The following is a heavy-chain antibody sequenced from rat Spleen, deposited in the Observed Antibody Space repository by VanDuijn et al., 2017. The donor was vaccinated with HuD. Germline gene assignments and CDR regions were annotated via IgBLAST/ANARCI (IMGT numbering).Heavy chain of an antibody. D-gene: IGHD1-7*01. J-gene: IGHJ4*01. Sequence: QVRLQESGPGLVQPSQTLSLTCTVSGFSLTSYNVHWFRQRTGEGLEWMGVIWTGGNTDYNSALKSRLSISRDTSKNQVFLKMNSLQSEDTTTYYCARDGGMYPYGVMDAWGQGASVTVSS. V-gene: IGHV2-30*01. CDR2: IWTGGNT. CDR3: ARDGGMYPYGVMDA. CDR1: GFSLTSYN.